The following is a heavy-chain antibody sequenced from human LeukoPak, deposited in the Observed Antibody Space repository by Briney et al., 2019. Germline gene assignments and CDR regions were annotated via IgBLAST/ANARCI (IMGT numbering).Heavy chain of an antibody. D-gene: IGHD2-2*01. CDR1: GFSFSDYA. CDR2: IRYDGSNK. J-gene: IGHJ4*02. V-gene: IGHV3-30*02. CDR3: AKGLSVVVVPAAFDY. Sequence: GGSLRLSCAASGFSFSDYAIYWVRQTPGKGLEWVAFIRYDGSNKIYADSVKGRFTISRDNAKNSLYLQMNSLRAEDTALYYCAKGLSVVVVPAAFDYWGQGTLVTVSS.